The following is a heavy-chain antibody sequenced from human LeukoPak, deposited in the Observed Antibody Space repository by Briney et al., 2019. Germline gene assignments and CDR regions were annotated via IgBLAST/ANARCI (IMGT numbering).Heavy chain of an antibody. Sequence: GGSLRLSCAASGFSFSSYEMNWVRQAPGKGLEWVSYISSSGSTIYYADSVEGRFTISRDNAKNSLYLQMNSLRAGDTAVYYCARVSPDYGGYFDYWGQGTLVTVSS. CDR2: ISSSGSTI. CDR1: GFSFSSYE. D-gene: IGHD4-23*01. V-gene: IGHV3-48*03. CDR3: ARVSPDYGGYFDY. J-gene: IGHJ4*02.